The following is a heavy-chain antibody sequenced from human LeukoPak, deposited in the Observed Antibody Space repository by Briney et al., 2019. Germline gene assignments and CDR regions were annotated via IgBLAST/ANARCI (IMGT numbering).Heavy chain of an antibody. V-gene: IGHV3-53*01. CDR1: GFSVSSNY. J-gene: IGHJ3*02. CDR2: ICRGGST. D-gene: IGHD3-10*01. Sequence: PGGSLRLLCAASGFSVSSNYMNWVRQAPGTGLEWVSAICRGGSTYYADSVKGRFTISRDNSKNTVYLQMNSLRDDDTAVYYCARCSYGSGNYYMGDAFDIWGQGTMVTVSS. CDR3: ARCSYGSGNYYMGDAFDI.